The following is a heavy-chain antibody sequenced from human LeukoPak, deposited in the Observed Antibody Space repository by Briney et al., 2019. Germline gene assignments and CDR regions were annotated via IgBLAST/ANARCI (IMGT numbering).Heavy chain of an antibody. D-gene: IGHD3-9*01. Sequence: SQTLSLTCTVSGGSISSGGYYWSWIRQHPGKGLEWIGNIYYSGSTYYNPSLKSRVTISVDTSKNQFSLKLSSVTAADTAVYYCARGLTGRTNSHWFDPWGQGTLVTVSS. CDR1: GGSISSGGYY. V-gene: IGHV4-31*03. CDR3: ARGLTGRTNSHWFDP. J-gene: IGHJ5*02. CDR2: IYYSGST.